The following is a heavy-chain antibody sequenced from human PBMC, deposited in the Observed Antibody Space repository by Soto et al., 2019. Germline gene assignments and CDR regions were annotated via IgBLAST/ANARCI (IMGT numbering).Heavy chain of an antibody. V-gene: IGHV3-7*01. J-gene: IGHJ4*02. D-gene: IGHD3-9*01. CDR1: GFTFSSYW. CDR2: IKQDGSEK. CDR3: AREHYDILTGPGAFDY. Sequence: PGGSLRLSCAASGFTFSSYWMSWVRQAPGKGLEWVANIKQDGSEKYYVDSVKGRFTISRDNAKNSLYLQMNSLRAEDTAVYYCAREHYDILTGPGAFDYWGQGTLVTVSS.